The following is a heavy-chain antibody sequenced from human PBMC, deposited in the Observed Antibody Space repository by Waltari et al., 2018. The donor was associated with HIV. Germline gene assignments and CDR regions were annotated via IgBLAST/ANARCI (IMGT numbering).Heavy chain of an antibody. Sequence: EVQLVESGGGLVQPGRSLRLSCAASGFTFDDYAMHWVRQAPGKGREWVVGISWNSGRIGNADSVKGRFTISRDNAKNSLYLQMNSLRAEDTALYYCAKVQTLYWYFDLWGRGTLVTVSS. CDR1: GFTFDDYA. J-gene: IGHJ2*01. V-gene: IGHV3-9*01. CDR3: AKVQTLYWYFDL. CDR2: ISWNSGRI.